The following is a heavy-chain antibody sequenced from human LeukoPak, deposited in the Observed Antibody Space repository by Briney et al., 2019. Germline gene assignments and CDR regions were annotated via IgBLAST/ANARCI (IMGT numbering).Heavy chain of an antibody. J-gene: IGHJ4*02. CDR1: GFTFSSYA. CDR3: AKRGEDADYFDY. CDR2: IRGSGGST. Sequence: PGGSLRLSCAASGFTFSSYAMNWVRQAPRKGLEWVSAIRGSGGSTYYTDSVKGRFTISRDNSKNTLYLQMNSLKAEDTAVYYCAKRGEDADYFDYWGQGTLVTVSS. D-gene: IGHD3-10*01. V-gene: IGHV3-23*01.